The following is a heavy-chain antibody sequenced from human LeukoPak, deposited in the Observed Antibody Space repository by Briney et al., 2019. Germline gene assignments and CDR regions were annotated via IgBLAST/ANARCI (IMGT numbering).Heavy chain of an antibody. CDR1: GFTFSSYA. J-gene: IGHJ5*02. CDR2: ISGSGGST. Sequence: GGSLRLSCAASGFTFSSYAMSWVRQAPGKGLEWVSAISGSGGSTYYADSVKGRFTISRDNSKNTLYLQMNSLRAEDTAVYYCAKDSHYYDSSGYYTGNWFDHWGQGTLVTVSS. V-gene: IGHV3-23*01. D-gene: IGHD3-22*01. CDR3: AKDSHYYDSSGYYTGNWFDH.